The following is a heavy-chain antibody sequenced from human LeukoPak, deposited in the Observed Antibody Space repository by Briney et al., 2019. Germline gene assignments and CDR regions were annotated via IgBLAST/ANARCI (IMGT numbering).Heavy chain of an antibody. Sequence: PSETLSLTCAVHGGSFSGYFWSWVRQPPGKGLEWIGEITHSGNTNYNSSLKSRVTISVDTSNNQFSLNLNSVTAADTSVYCCARRIGYSSAWPHWYFDLWGRGTLVTVSS. CDR2: ITHSGNT. D-gene: IGHD6-19*01. J-gene: IGHJ2*01. V-gene: IGHV4-34*01. CDR3: ARRIGYSSAWPHWYFDL. CDR1: GGSFSGYF.